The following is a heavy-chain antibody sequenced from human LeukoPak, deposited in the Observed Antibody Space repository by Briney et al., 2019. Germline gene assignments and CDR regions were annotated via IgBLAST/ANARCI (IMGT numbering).Heavy chain of an antibody. Sequence: GGSLRLSCAASGFTFSDYYMSWIRQAPGKGLEGVSYISSSSSYTNYADSVKGGFTISRDNAKNSLYLQMNSLRAEDTAVYYCARDFPNYDILTGYSYYYYGMDVWGKGTTVTVSS. CDR3: ARDFPNYDILTGYSYYYYGMDV. J-gene: IGHJ6*04. CDR1: GFTFSDYY. CDR2: ISSSSSYT. D-gene: IGHD3-9*01. V-gene: IGHV3-11*06.